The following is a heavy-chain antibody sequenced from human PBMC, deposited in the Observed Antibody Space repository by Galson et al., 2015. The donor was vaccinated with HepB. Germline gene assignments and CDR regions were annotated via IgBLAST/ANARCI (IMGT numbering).Heavy chain of an antibody. Sequence: VKVSCKASGYTFTSYAMHWVRQAPGQRLEWMGWINAGNGNTKYSQKFQGRVTITRDTSASTAYMELSSLRSEDTAVYYCAREPRDGYRFDYWGQGTLVTVSS. CDR2: INAGNGNT. CDR3: AREPRDGYRFDY. J-gene: IGHJ4*02. CDR1: GYTFTSYA. V-gene: IGHV1-3*01. D-gene: IGHD5-24*01.